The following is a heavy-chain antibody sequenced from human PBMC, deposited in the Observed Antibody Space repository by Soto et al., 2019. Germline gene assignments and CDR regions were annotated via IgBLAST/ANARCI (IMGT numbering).Heavy chain of an antibody. Sequence: QVQLQQWGAGLLKPSETLSLSCAVYGGSFSGYYWSWIRQPPGKGLEWIGEINHSGRTNYKPSLKSRVTVSVDTSKKQFSLKLSSVTAADTAVYYCARENYYGSGSYYFGGQGTLVTVSS. CDR2: INHSGRT. CDR3: ARENYYGSGSYYF. V-gene: IGHV4-34*01. CDR1: GGSFSGYY. D-gene: IGHD3-10*01. J-gene: IGHJ4*02.